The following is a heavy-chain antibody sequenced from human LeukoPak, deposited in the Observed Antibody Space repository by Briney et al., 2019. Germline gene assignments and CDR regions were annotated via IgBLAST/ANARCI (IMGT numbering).Heavy chain of an antibody. CDR2: INPNSGGT. J-gene: IGHJ6*03. CDR3: AKDIGDSSLGYYYYYYMDV. Sequence: ASVKVSCKASGYTFTSHGITWVRQAPGQGLEWMGWINPNSGGTNYAQKFQGRVTMTRDTSISTSYMELSRLRSDDTAVYYCAKDIGDSSLGYYYYYYMDVWGKGTTVTISS. CDR1: GYTFTSHG. V-gene: IGHV1-2*02. D-gene: IGHD4-11*01.